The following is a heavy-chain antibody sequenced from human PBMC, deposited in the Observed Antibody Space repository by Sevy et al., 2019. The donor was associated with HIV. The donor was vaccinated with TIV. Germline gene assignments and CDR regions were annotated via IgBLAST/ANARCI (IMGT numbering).Heavy chain of an antibody. J-gene: IGHJ4*02. V-gene: IGHV3-23*01. CDR2: ITDGGGDT. D-gene: IGHD6-13*01. CDR1: GFSFSNYA. CDR3: AKDRSGSWSVDY. Sequence: GGSLRLSCAASGFSFSNYAMGWVRQTPGKGLEWFSAITDGGGDTYHADSVKGRFTISRDNSKNTVYLQMNSLRPDDTAIYYCAKDRSGSWSVDYWGQGTLVTVSS.